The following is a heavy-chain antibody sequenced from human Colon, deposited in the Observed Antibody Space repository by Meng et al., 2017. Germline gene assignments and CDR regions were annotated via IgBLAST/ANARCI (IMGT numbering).Heavy chain of an antibody. CDR3: AKDPDTSAFDI. J-gene: IGHJ3*02. Sequence: GESLKNSCAASGFTFSSFAMSWVRQAPGKGLEWVSTISNNGATTYYADSVKGRFTISRDNSKNTLYLQMSSLRVDDTAVYYCAKDPDTSAFDIWGQGTMVTVSS. CDR2: ISNNGATT. CDR1: GFTFSSFA. V-gene: IGHV3-23*01. D-gene: IGHD1-26*01.